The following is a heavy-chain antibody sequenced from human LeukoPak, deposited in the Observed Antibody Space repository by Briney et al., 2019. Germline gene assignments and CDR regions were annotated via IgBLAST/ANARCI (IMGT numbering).Heavy chain of an antibody. J-gene: IGHJ3*01. Sequence: GGSLRLSCAASGFTFSSHAMSWVRQAPGKGLEWVSAISGSGGSTYYADSVKGRFTISRDNAKNSLSLQMNSLRVEDTAVYYCARDQGYCTSVSCRGDAFDVWGQGSMVSVSS. CDR1: GFTFSSHA. D-gene: IGHD2-8*02. V-gene: IGHV3-23*01. CDR2: ISGSGGST. CDR3: ARDQGYCTSVSCRGDAFDV.